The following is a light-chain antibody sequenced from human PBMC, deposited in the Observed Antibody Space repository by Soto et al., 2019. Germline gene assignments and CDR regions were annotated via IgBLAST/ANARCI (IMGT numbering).Light chain of an antibody. CDR2: AAS. Sequence: MTQSPSTLSVSPGEVATLSCRASQSVNTNLAWYQQKPGQAPRLLIYAASTRATGIPARFSGGGSGTEFTLTISSLQSEDFAVYYCQQYNFWPRTFGQGTKVDIK. CDR1: QSVNTN. CDR3: QQYNFWPRT. J-gene: IGKJ1*01. V-gene: IGKV3-15*01.